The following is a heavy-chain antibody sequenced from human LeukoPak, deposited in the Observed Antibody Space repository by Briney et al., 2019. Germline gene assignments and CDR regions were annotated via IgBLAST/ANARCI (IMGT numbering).Heavy chain of an antibody. J-gene: IGHJ4*02. CDR2: IRGKAYGGTT. D-gene: IGHD6-6*01. CDR3: TRDPEYSSAPRSFDY. V-gene: IGHV3-49*04. Sequence: GGSLRLSCTASGFTFGDYAMSWVRQTPGKGLEWVGFIRGKAYGGTTQYAASVKGRFTTSRDDSKSIAYLQMNSLKTEDTAVYYCTRDPEYSSAPRSFDYWGQGTLVTVSS. CDR1: GFTFGDYA.